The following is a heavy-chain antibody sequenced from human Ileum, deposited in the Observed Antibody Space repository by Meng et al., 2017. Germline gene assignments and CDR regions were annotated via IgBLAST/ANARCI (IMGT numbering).Heavy chain of an antibody. D-gene: IGHD2-15*01. CDR2: IYRSGTT. CDR3: ARGPPNGDYSHFDY. Sequence: SETLSLTCDVSSYSISSGYYWGWIRQPPGKGLEWIGSIYRSGTTYYNPSLKSRVTISVDTSKNQFSLKLSSVTAADTAVYSCARGPPNGDYSHFDYWGQGTLVTVSS. CDR1: SYSISSGYY. J-gene: IGHJ4*02. V-gene: IGHV4-38-2*01.